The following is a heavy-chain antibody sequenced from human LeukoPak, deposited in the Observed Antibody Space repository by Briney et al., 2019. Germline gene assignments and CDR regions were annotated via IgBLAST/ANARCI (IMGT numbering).Heavy chain of an antibody. D-gene: IGHD2-15*01. Sequence: GGSLRLSCVASGFTLSSNWLSWVRKSPGRGLEGVANIRQDGSERYYMDSVRGRFTITRDNAKNSLSLQMNSLRVEDTAVYYCARDRDCGDGGCYPHFDYWGQGVQVTVSS. J-gene: IGHJ4*02. V-gene: IGHV3-7*01. CDR3: ARDRDCGDGGCYPHFDY. CDR1: GFTLSSNW. CDR2: IRQDGSER.